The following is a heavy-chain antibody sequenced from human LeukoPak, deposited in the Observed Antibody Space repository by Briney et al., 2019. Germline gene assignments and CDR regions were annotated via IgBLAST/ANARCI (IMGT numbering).Heavy chain of an antibody. CDR1: GFTFSSYA. CDR2: IKEDGSEK. V-gene: IGHV3-7*01. D-gene: IGHD2-15*01. J-gene: IGHJ4*02. CDR3: AKDTWIVVAATSVLDY. Sequence: GGSLRPSCAASGFTFSSYAMSWVRQAPGKGLEWVANIKEDGSEKYYVDSVKGRFTISRDNAKNSVYLQMSSLRAEDTAVYYCAKDTWIVVAATSVLDYWGQGTLVTVSS.